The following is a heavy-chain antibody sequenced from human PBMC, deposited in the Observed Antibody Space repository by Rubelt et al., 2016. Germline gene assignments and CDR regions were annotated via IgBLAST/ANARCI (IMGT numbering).Heavy chain of an antibody. CDR2: INHSGST. Sequence: QVQLQQWGAGLLKPSETLSLTCAVYGGSFSGYYWSWIRQPPGKGLEGIGEINHSGSTNYNPALKSRVTISVDTSKNQFSLKLSSVTAADTAVYYCARGPFQSHFWSGYFSYWGQGTLVTVSS. J-gene: IGHJ4*02. CDR3: ARGPFQSHFWSGYFSY. CDR1: GGSFSGYY. V-gene: IGHV4-34*01. D-gene: IGHD3-3*02.